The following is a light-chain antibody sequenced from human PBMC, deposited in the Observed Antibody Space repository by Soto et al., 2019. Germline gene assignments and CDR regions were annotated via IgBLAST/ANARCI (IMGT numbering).Light chain of an antibody. CDR3: QHYNSYSEA. CDR2: DAS. CDR1: LSVSRN. Sequence: IVMTQSPATLSVSPGERATLSCRASLSVSRNLAWYQQKPGQAPRLLTFDASTRATGIPARFSGSGSGTEFTLTISSLQPDDFATYYCQHYNSYSEAFGQGTKVDIK. J-gene: IGKJ1*01. V-gene: IGKV3-15*01.